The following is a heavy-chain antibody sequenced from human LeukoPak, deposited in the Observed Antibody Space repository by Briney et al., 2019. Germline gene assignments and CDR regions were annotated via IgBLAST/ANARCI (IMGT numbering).Heavy chain of an antibody. J-gene: IGHJ4*02. CDR2: IYYSGST. Sequence: SETLSLTCTVSGGSISSYYWSWLRQPPGKGLEWIGYIYYSGSTNYNPSLKSRVTISVDTSKNQFSLKLSSVTAADTAVYYCAMGDYWGQGTLVTVSS. CDR1: GGSISSYY. V-gene: IGHV4-59*01. CDR3: AMGDY.